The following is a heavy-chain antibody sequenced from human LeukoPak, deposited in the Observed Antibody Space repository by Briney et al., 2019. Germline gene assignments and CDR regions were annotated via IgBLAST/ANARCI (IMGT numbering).Heavy chain of an antibody. CDR2: IYYTGSA. Sequence: SETLSLTCTVSGGSISGYYWSWIRQPPGQGLEWIAYIYYTGSANFNPSLKSRVTISVDTAKNQFSLKLSSVTAADTAVYYCARHRDYGTGWYGFDYWGQGTLVTVSS. V-gene: IGHV4-59*08. D-gene: IGHD6-19*01. CDR1: GGSISGYY. J-gene: IGHJ4*02. CDR3: ARHRDYGTGWYGFDY.